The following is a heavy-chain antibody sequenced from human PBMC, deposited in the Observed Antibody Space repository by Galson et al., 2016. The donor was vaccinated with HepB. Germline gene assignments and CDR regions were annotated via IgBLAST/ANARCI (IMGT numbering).Heavy chain of an antibody. J-gene: IGHJ3*02. Sequence: PALVKPTQTLTLTCTFSGFSLSTSGVAVGWIRQPPGKALEWLALIYWDDDKHYSPSLKTRLTITKDTSKNQVVLTMTNMDPVDTATYYCAHRLSGVERPASIPLDAFDIWGQGTMVTVSS. V-gene: IGHV2-5*02. CDR2: IYWDDDK. CDR1: GFSLSTSGVA. CDR3: AHRLSGVERPASIPLDAFDI. D-gene: IGHD2-2*01.